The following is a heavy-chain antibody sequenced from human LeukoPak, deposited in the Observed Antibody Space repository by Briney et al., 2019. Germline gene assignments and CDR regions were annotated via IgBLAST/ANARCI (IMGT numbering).Heavy chain of an antibody. CDR3: ARAGSGSYFPNYYYYGMDV. Sequence: ASVKVSCKASGYTFTSYDINWVRQAPGQGLEWMGWMNPNSGNTGYAQKFQGRVTMTRNTSISTAYMELSSLRSEDTAVYYCARAGSGSYFPNYYYYGMDVWGQGTTVTVSS. CDR1: GYTFTSYD. V-gene: IGHV1-8*01. J-gene: IGHJ6*02. D-gene: IGHD1-26*01. CDR2: MNPNSGNT.